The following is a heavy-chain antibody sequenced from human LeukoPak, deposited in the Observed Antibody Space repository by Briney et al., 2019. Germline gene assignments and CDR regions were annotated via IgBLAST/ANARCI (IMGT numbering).Heavy chain of an antibody. CDR3: ARDSVGSQADWYFDL. V-gene: IGHV4-59*12. D-gene: IGHD6-13*01. CDR2: IYYSGST. CDR1: GGSISSYY. Sequence: SETLSLTSTVSGGSISSYYWSWIRQPPGKGLKWIGYIYYSGSTNYNPSLKSRVTISVDTSKNQFSLKLSSVTAADTAVYYCARDSVGSQADWYFDLWGRGTLVTVSS. J-gene: IGHJ2*01.